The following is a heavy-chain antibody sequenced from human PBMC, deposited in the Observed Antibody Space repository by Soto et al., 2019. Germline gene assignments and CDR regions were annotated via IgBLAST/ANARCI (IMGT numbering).Heavy chain of an antibody. D-gene: IGHD2-21*01. CDR3: TTDIWPYFQSDY. CDR2: IKSKTDGGTT. Sequence: VQLVESGGGFVKPGGSLRLSCAASGLTFSNVWMNWVRQAPGKGLEWVGHIKSKTDGGTTDYAAPMKGRFTISRDDSKNTLYLQMNSLKIDDTGVYYCTTDIWPYFQSDYWGQGTLVTVSP. CDR1: GLTFSNVW. J-gene: IGHJ4*02. V-gene: IGHV3-15*07.